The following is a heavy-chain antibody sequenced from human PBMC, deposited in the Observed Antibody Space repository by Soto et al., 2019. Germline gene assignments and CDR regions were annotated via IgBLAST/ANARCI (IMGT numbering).Heavy chain of an antibody. CDR1: GYTFTSYD. V-gene: IGHV1-8*02. J-gene: IGHJ6*04. D-gene: IGHD1-26*01. Sequence: QVQLVQSGAEVKKPGASVKVSCKASGYTFTSYDINWVRQATGQGLEWMGWMSPHSGNTGYAQKIQGRVTMTRNTTRGPAYMGLSSLRSDDTAGDCCARGREGRGYDYCGLDVGGEGTKVTVSS. CDR3: ARGREGRGYDYCGLDV. CDR2: MSPHSGNT.